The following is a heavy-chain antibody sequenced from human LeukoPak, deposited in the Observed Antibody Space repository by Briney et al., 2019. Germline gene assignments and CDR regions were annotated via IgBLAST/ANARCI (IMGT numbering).Heavy chain of an antibody. CDR2: ISYDGSNK. Sequence: GGSLRLSCAASGFTFSSYGMHWVRQAPGKGLEWVAVISYDGSNKYYADSVKGRFTISRDNSKNTLYLQMNSLRAEDTAVYYCAKQRQLFTGTYLDDWGQGTLVTVSS. V-gene: IGHV3-30*18. D-gene: IGHD1-1*01. CDR1: GFTFSSYG. J-gene: IGHJ4*02. CDR3: AKQRQLFTGTYLDD.